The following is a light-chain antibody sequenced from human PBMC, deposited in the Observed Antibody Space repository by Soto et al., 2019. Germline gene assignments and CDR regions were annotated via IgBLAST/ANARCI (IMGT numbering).Light chain of an antibody. CDR3: SSYAGSNKGV. V-gene: IGLV2-8*01. CDR1: SSDVGGYNY. CDR2: EVS. J-gene: IGLJ2*01. Sequence: QSALTQPPSASGSPGQSVTISCTGTSSDVGGYNYVSWYQQHPGKAPKLMIYEVSKRPSGVPDRFSGSKSGNTASLTVSGIKDEDEADYYCSSYAGSNKGVFGGGTKLTVL.